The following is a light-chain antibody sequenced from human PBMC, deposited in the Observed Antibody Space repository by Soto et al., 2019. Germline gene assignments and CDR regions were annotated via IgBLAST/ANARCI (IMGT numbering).Light chain of an antibody. CDR3: QRFGSSPRA. CDR1: QSVSSNY. Sequence: EIVLTQSPGTLSLSPGERATLSCRASQSVSSNYLAWYQQRPGQAPRLLIYDASTRATGTPDRFSGSGSGTDFTLTINRLEPEDFAVYYCQRFGSSPRAFGQGTKVDIK. V-gene: IGKV3-20*01. J-gene: IGKJ1*01. CDR2: DAS.